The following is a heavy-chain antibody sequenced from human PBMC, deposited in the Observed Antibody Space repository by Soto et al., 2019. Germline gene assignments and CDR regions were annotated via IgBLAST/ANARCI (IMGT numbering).Heavy chain of an antibody. V-gene: IGHV4-34*01. CDR2: INHSGST. CDR3: ARGFYSGYEGYYFDY. D-gene: IGHD5-12*01. Sequence: SQTLSLTCAVYGGSFSGYYWSWIRQPPRKWLEWIGEINHSGSTNYNPSLESRVTISVDTSKNQFSIKLSSVTAADTAVYYCARGFYSGYEGYYFDYWGQGNLVTVSS. CDR1: GGSFSGYY. J-gene: IGHJ4*02.